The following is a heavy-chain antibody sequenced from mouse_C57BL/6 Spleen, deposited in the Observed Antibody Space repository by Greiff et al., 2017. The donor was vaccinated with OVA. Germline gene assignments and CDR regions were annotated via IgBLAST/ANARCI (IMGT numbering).Heavy chain of an antibody. D-gene: IGHD4-1*01. Sequence: EVQLQESGGGLVKPGGSLKLSCAASGFTFSDYGMHWVRQAPEKGLEWVAYISSGSSTIYYADTVKGRFTISRDNAKNTLFLQMTSLRSEDTAMYYCARRVAGYFDYWGQGTTLTVSS. V-gene: IGHV5-17*01. CDR2: ISSGSSTI. CDR1: GFTFSDYG. CDR3: ARRVAGYFDY. J-gene: IGHJ2*01.